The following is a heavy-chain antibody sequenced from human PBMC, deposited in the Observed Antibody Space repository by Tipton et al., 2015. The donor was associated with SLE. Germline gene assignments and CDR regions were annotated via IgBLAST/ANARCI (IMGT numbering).Heavy chain of an antibody. CDR2: MYTRGST. CDR3: ARLSCSSISCYVDS. CDR1: DASISSGSFY. J-gene: IGHJ4*02. D-gene: IGHD2-15*01. V-gene: IGHV4-61*02. Sequence: TLSLTCTVSDASISSGSFYWSWIRQSAGKGLEWIGRMYTRGSTNYSPSLRSRVTISIDRSKNQLSLKLSSVTAADTAVYYCARLSCSSISCYVDSWGQGTLVTVSS.